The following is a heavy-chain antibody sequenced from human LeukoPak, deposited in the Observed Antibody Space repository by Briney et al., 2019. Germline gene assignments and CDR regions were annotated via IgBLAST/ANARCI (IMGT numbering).Heavy chain of an antibody. CDR1: GYTFAGYY. J-gene: IGHJ5*01. CDR3: ARSDGFSGYSSLGDS. Sequence: ASVKVSCKASGYTFAGYYLHWVRQAPGQGLEWMGWINPNSGDSNYAQIFQGRVTMTRDTSISTAYMELSRLRSDDTAVYYCARSDGFSGYSSLGDSWGQGTLVTVSS. CDR2: INPNSGDS. V-gene: IGHV1-2*02. D-gene: IGHD3-22*01.